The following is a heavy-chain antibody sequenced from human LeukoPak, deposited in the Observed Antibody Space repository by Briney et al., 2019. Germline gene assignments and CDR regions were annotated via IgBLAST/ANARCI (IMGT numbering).Heavy chain of an antibody. CDR1: GFTFSRHW. CDR3: AKGGRGGLIVGASFDY. V-gene: IGHV3-7*01. D-gene: IGHD1-26*01. CDR2: IGPDGNEK. J-gene: IGHJ4*02. Sequence: GGSLRLSCAASGFTFSRHWMSWVRQTLEKGLEWVAHIGPDGNEKYYVDSVKGRFTISRDNAKNSLILQMNSLRAEDTAVYYCAKGGRGGLIVGASFDYWGQGTLVTVSS.